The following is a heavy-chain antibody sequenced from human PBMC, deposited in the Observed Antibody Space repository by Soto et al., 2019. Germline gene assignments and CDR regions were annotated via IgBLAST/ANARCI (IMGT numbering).Heavy chain of an antibody. CDR2: INGDGSGT. V-gene: IGHV3-74*01. J-gene: IGHJ4*02. D-gene: IGHD3-10*01. CDR1: GFTFSGSW. Sequence: EVQLVESGGGLVQPGGSLRLSCAASGFTFSGSWMHWVRQAPGKGLVWVSRINGDGSGTSYADFVKGRFTISRDDAKNTLFLQKNGLRAEDTAVYYCARGIFGSGMANDYWGQGTLVTVSS. CDR3: ARGIFGSGMANDY.